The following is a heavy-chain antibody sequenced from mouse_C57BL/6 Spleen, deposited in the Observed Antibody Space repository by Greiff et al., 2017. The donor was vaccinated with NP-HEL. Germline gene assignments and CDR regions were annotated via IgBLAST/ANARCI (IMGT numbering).Heavy chain of an antibody. D-gene: IGHD3-2*02. V-gene: IGHV14-3*01. CDR2: IDPANGNT. CDR3: ARGAAQDSAWFAY. J-gene: IGHJ3*01. Sequence: EVQGVESVAELVRPGASVKLSCTASGFNIKNTYMHWVKQRPEQGLEWIGRIDPANGNTKYAPKFQGKATIPADTSSNTAYLQLSSLASEDTAIYYCARGAAQDSAWFAYWGQGTLVTVSA. CDR1: GFNIKNTY.